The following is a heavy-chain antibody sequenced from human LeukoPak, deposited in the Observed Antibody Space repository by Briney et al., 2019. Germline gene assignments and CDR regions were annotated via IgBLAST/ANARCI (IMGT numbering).Heavy chain of an antibody. CDR1: GFTLTYYA. Sequence: GGSLRLSCAASGFTLTYYAMHWVRQAPGKGLEWVAVTSYDGNKKYYADSVKGRFTISRDSSKNTLYRQMSSLRAEDTAVYYCARSSYDYGGIEGPFDYWGQGTLVTVSS. CDR2: TSYDGNKK. CDR3: ARSSYDYGGIEGPFDY. V-gene: IGHV3-30*15. D-gene: IGHD4-23*01. J-gene: IGHJ4*02.